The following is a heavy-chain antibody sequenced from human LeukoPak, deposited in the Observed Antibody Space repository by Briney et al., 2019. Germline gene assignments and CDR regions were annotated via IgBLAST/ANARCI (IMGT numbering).Heavy chain of an antibody. D-gene: IGHD3-22*01. CDR2: ISYDGSNK. CDR1: GFTFSSYA. J-gene: IGHJ4*02. CDR3: ARGPPLNGSGYYLSRFDY. V-gene: IGHV3-30-3*01. Sequence: GRSLRLSCAASGFTFSSYAMHWVRQAPGKGLEWVAVISYDGSNKYYADSVKGRFTISRDNSKNTLYLQMNSLRAEDTAVYYCARGPPLNGSGYYLSRFDYWGQGTLVTVSS.